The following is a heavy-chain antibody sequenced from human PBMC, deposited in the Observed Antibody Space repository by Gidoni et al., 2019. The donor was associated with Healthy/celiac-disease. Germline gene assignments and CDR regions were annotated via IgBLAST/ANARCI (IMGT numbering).Heavy chain of an antibody. CDR2: IYYSWST. Sequence: QVQLQESGPGLVKPSQTLSLTCTFSGGPISSGDYYWSWIRQPPGKCLEWIGYIYYSWSTYYNPSLKSRVTISVDTSKNQFSLKLSSVTAADTAVYYCAREPGGGSTGMYYMDVWGKGTTVTVSS. V-gene: IGHV4-30-4*01. J-gene: IGHJ6*03. D-gene: IGHD2-15*01. CDR1: GGPISSGDYY. CDR3: AREPGGGSTGMYYMDV.